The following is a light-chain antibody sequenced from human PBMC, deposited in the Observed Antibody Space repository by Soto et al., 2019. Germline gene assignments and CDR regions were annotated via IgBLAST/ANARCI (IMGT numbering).Light chain of an antibody. CDR3: QQYGSSPPLT. CDR2: GAS. J-gene: IGKJ4*01. V-gene: IGKV3-20*01. Sequence: EIVLTQSPGTLSLSPGGRATLSCRASRSVSSSFLAWYQQKPGQAPRLLIYGASSRATGIPDTFSGSGSGTEFTLTISRLEPEDFAVYSCQQYGSSPPLTFGGGTKVEIK. CDR1: RSVSSSF.